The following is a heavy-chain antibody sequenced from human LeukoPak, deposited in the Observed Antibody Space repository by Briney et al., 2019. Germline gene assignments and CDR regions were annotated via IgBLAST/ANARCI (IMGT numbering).Heavy chain of an antibody. V-gene: IGHV3-23*01. CDR1: GFTFNNYA. Sequence: GGSLRLSCAASGFTFNNYAMTWVRQAPGKGLEWVSAVSGRGDATYYADSVKGRFTLSRDDSKNTLYLQMNSLRAEDTAVYHCAKAPPAATNYYYGMDVWGQGTTVTVSS. D-gene: IGHD2-15*01. CDR3: AKAPPAATNYYYGMDV. J-gene: IGHJ6*02. CDR2: VSGRGDAT.